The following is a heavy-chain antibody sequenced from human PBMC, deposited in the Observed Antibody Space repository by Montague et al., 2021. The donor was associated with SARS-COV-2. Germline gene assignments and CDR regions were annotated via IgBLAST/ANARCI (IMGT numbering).Heavy chain of an antibody. V-gene: IGHV4-39*01. Sequence: SETLSLTCTVSGGSISSSSYYWGWIRQPPGKGLEWIGSIYYSGSTYHNPSLKSRVTISVDTSKNQFALKLSSATAADTAVYCCARESGSGSYLVYWGQGTLVTVSS. CDR3: ARESGSGSYLVY. CDR2: IYYSGST. CDR1: GGSISSSSYY. J-gene: IGHJ4*02. D-gene: IGHD3-10*01.